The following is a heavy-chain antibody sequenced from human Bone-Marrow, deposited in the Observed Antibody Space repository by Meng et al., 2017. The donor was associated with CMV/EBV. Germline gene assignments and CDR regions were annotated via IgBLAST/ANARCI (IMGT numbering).Heavy chain of an antibody. CDR3: ARPRVAGTAHFDS. Sequence: ASVKVSCKASGYTFTSYDINWVRQATGQGLEWMGWVNPNSGGTNYAQKFQGRVTMTRDTSISTAYMELNRLTSDDTAVYYCARPRVAGTAHFDSWGQGTLVTVSS. CDR2: VNPNSGGT. J-gene: IGHJ4*02. D-gene: IGHD6-19*01. CDR1: GYTFTSYD. V-gene: IGHV1-2*02.